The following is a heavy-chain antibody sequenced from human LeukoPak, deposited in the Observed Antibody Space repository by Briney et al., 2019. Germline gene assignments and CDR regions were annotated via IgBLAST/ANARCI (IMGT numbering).Heavy chain of an antibody. CDR3: AGRSGLLSYFFDY. CDR2: IDNRGRTT. CDR1: GFTFSSYG. Sequence: PGGSLRLSCAASGFTFSSYGMHWVRQAPGKGLEWVSTIDNRGRTTYYTDSVKGRFTISRDNSKSTLFLQMNSLRAEDTAVYYCAGRSGLLSYFFDYWGPGTLVTVSS. J-gene: IGHJ4*02. V-gene: IGHV3-NL1*01. D-gene: IGHD2-21*02.